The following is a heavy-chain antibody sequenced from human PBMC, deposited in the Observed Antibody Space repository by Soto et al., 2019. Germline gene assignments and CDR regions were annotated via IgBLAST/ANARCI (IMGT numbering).Heavy chain of an antibody. D-gene: IGHD2-2*01. CDR2: ISWNSGSI. CDR1: GFTFDDYA. V-gene: IGHV3-9*01. J-gene: IGHJ3*02. CDR3: AKDIGGVVPAAIFNAFDI. Sequence: EVQLVESGGGLVQPGRSLRLSCAASGFTFDDYAMHWVRQAPGKGLEWVSGISWNSGSIGYADSVKGRFTISIDNAKNSLYLQMNSLTSEDTASYYCAKDIGGVVPAAIFNAFDIWGQGTMVTVSS.